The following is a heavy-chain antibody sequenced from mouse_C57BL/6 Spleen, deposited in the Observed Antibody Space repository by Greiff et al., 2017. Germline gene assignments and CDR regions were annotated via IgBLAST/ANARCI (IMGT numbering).Heavy chain of an antibody. CDR2: IAPSDSYT. Sequence: QVQLQQPGAELVRPGTSVKLSCKASGYTFTSYWMHWVKQRPGQGLEWIGVIAPSDSYTNYNQKFKGKATLTVDTSSSTAYMQLSSLTSEDSAVYYCARELLRSWYFDVWGTGTTVTVSS. J-gene: IGHJ1*03. CDR3: ARELLRSWYFDV. D-gene: IGHD1-1*01. CDR1: GYTFTSYW. V-gene: IGHV1-59*01.